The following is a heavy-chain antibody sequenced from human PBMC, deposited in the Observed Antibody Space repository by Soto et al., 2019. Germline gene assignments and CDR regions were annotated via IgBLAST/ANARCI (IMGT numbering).Heavy chain of an antibody. CDR2: ITGSGDST. CDR3: AKDLQFSGWLSAQTFDY. Sequence: GSLRLSSTVAWFTCINHAVSCIIKAPGKGLECVSSITGSGDSTYYADSVKGRFTISRDKSKSTLYLQMNSLRAEDTAVYYCAKDLQFSGWLSAQTFDYWGQGTQVTVSS. CDR1: WFTCINHA. V-gene: IGHV3-23*01. D-gene: IGHD6-19*01. J-gene: IGHJ4*02.